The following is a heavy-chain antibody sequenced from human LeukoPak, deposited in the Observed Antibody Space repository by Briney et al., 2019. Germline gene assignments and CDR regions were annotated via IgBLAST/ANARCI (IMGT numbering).Heavy chain of an antibody. CDR3: AKDQGGHCSSTSCYPIDY. Sequence: PGGSLRLSCAASGFTLSKYGMHWVRQAPSKGLEWVAVISYDGSNEYYADSVKGRFTISRDSSKNTLYLQMNSLRAEDTAVYYCAKDQGGHCSSTSCYPIDYWGQGTLVTVSS. J-gene: IGHJ4*02. D-gene: IGHD2-2*01. V-gene: IGHV3-30*18. CDR2: ISYDGSNE. CDR1: GFTLSKYG.